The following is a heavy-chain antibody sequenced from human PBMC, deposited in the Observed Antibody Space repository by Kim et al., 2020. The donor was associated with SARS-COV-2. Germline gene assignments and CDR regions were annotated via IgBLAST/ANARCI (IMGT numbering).Heavy chain of an antibody. CDR2: ISGSSGST. V-gene: IGHV3-23*01. D-gene: IGHD4-17*01. J-gene: IGHJ2*01. Sequence: GGSLRLSCVVSGFTFSNYAMSWVRQAPGKGLEWVSGISGSSGSTYYADSVKGRFTISRDNSKNTLFLQMNSLRAEDTAIYYCATCLAWTTVTPRYFDLWGRGDLVTVSS. CDR3: ATCLAWTTVTPRYFDL. CDR1: GFTFSNYA.